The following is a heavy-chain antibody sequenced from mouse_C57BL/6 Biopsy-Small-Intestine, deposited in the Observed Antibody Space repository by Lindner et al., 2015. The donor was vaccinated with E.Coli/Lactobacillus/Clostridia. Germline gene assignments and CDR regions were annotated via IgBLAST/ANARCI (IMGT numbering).Heavy chain of an antibody. J-gene: IGHJ1*03. CDR1: GYTFTDYE. CDR3: ARESGRGYFDV. Sequence: VQLQESGAELVRPGASVTLSCKASGYTFTDYEMHRVKQTPVHGLEWIGTIEPETGGAAYIQKFKGKAILTADKSSSTALMELRSLTSEDSAVYYCARESGRGYFDVWGTGTTVTVSS. D-gene: IGHD1-3*01. CDR2: IEPETGGA. V-gene: IGHV1-15*01.